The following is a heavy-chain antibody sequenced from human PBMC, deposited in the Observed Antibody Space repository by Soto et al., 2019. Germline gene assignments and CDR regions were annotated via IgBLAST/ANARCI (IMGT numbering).Heavy chain of an antibody. Sequence: GESLKISCKGSGYSFTSYWIGCVRQMPGKGLEWMGIIYPGDSDTRYSPSFQGQVTISADKSISTAYLQWSSLKASDTAMYYCARPIDYGDKSAFGYGMAVWGQGTTVT. CDR3: ARPIDYGDKSAFGYGMAV. J-gene: IGHJ6*02. V-gene: IGHV5-51*01. CDR2: IYPGDSDT. CDR1: GYSFTSYW. D-gene: IGHD4-17*01.